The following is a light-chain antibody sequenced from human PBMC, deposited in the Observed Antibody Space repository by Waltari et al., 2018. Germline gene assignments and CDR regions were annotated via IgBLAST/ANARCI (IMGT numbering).Light chain of an antibody. CDR2: AAS. J-gene: IGKJ4*01. CDR3: QQSYSMFALT. Sequence: DIQMTQSPSSLSASVGDRVTTTCRASQSIATYLSWYQKKPGKAPKFLIYAASGLQSGVPSRFSGSGSGTDFTLTISSLQPEDFATYYCQQSYSMFALTFGGGTKVEIK. V-gene: IGKV1-39*01. CDR1: QSIATY.